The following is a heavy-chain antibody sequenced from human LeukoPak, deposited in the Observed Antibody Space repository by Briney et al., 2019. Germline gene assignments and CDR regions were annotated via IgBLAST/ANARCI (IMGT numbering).Heavy chain of an antibody. D-gene: IGHD3-3*01. J-gene: IGHJ6*03. CDR2: IIPIFGTA. CDR3: ASQVTIFGVVITPHYFYMDV. CDR1: GGTFSSYA. Sequence: SVKVSCKASGGTFSSYAISWVRQAPGQGLEWMGGIIPIFGTANYAQKFQGRVTITADESTSTAYMELSSLRSEGTAVYYCASQVTIFGVVITPHYFYMDVWGKGTTVTVSS. V-gene: IGHV1-69*13.